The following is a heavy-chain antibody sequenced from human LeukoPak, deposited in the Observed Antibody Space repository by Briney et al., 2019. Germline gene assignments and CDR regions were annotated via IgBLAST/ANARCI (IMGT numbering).Heavy chain of an antibody. V-gene: IGHV4-59*01. Sequence: SETLSLTCTVSGGSISSYYWSWIRQPPGKGLEWIGYIYCSGSTNYNPSLKSRVTISVDTSKNQFSLKLSSVTAADTAVYYCARDSRLNHFDYWGQGTLVTVSS. CDR1: GGSISSYY. CDR2: IYCSGST. D-gene: IGHD2-2*01. J-gene: IGHJ4*02. CDR3: ARDSRLNHFDY.